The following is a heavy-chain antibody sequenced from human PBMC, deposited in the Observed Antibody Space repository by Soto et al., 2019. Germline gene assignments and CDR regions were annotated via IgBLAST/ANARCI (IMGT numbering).Heavy chain of an antibody. Sequence: GASVKVSCKASGGTFSSYAISWVRQAPGQGLEWMGGIIPIFGTANYAQKFQGRVTITADESTSTAYMVLSSLRSEDTAVYYCARGRTYDFWSGYLYYYGMDVWGQGTTVTVSS. V-gene: IGHV1-69*13. CDR3: ARGRTYDFWSGYLYYYGMDV. CDR2: IIPIFGTA. J-gene: IGHJ6*02. D-gene: IGHD3-3*01. CDR1: GGTFSSYA.